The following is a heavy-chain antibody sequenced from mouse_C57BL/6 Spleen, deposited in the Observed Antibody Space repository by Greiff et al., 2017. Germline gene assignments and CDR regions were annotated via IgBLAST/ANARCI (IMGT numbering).Heavy chain of an antibody. D-gene: IGHD2-5*01. V-gene: IGHV1-69*01. CDR1: GYTFTSYW. Sequence: VQLQQPGAELVMPGASVKLSCKASGYTFTSYWMHWVKQRPGQGLEWIGEIDPSDSYTNYNQKFKGKSTVTVDKSSSTAYMQLSSLTSEDSAVYYCARGELRSNYGDYWGQGATLTVSS. CDR3: ARGELRSNYGDY. J-gene: IGHJ2*01. CDR2: IDPSDSYT.